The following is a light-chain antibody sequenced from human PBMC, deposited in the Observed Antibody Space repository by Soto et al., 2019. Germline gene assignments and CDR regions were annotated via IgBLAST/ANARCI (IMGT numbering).Light chain of an antibody. CDR2: GAY. J-gene: IGKJ4*01. Sequence: EILMTQSPDTLSVSPGERATLSCRASQSINDKLAWYQQRPGQAPRLLFYGAYTRASNVPARFSGSGFGTDFTLAISSLQSVDFAVYYCQQYHIWPPLTFGGGTRVEI. V-gene: IGKV3-15*01. CDR3: QQYHIWPPLT. CDR1: QSINDK.